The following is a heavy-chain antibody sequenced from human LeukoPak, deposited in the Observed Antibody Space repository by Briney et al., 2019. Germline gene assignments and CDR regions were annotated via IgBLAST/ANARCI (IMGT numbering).Heavy chain of an antibody. D-gene: IGHD1-26*01. Sequence: GGSLRLSCATSGFSFSDYWMSWVRQAPGKGLEWVANIKQDGSEENFVDSVKGRFTISRDNAKKSLYLQMNSLRAEDTAVYYCARGSSAGASLRHDYWGQGTLVTVSS. CDR1: GFSFSDYW. V-gene: IGHV3-7*01. CDR2: IKQDGSEE. CDR3: ARGSSAGASLRHDY. J-gene: IGHJ4*02.